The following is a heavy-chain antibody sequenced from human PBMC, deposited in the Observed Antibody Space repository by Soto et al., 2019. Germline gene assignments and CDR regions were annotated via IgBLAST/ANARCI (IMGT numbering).Heavy chain of an antibody. J-gene: IGHJ4*02. Sequence: ASVKVSCKASGYTFTGYYMHWVRQAPGQGLEWMGWINPNSGGTNYAQKFQGWVTMTRDTSISTVYMELSRLRSDDTAVYYCAREGRIAVAGTDFDYWGQGTLVTVSS. CDR2: INPNSGGT. CDR1: GYTFTGYY. D-gene: IGHD6-19*01. CDR3: AREGRIAVAGTDFDY. V-gene: IGHV1-2*04.